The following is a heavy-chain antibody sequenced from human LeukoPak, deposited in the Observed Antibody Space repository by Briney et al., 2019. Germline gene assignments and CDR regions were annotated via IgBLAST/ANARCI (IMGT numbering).Heavy chain of an antibody. CDR2: ISGSGGST. D-gene: IGHD1-7*01. J-gene: IGHJ3*02. V-gene: IGHV3-23*01. CDR1: GFTVSRYA. CDR3: AGGLELLAVDAFDN. Sequence: GGSLRLSCAASGFTVSRYAISWVRQAPGKGLEWVSAISGSGGSTYYADSVKGRFTISRDNSKNTLYLQINSLRGADTAVYYCAGGLELLAVDAFDNWGQGTMVTVSS.